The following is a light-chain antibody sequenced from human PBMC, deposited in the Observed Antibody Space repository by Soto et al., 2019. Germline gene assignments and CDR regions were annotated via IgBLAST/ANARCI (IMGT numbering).Light chain of an antibody. CDR2: LGS. CDR1: KSLLHSNGYNY. CDR3: MQALQNPYT. V-gene: IGKV2-28*01. J-gene: IGKJ2*01. Sequence: DIVMTQSPLSLPFTPVEPASISCRSSKSLLHSNGYNYLDWYRQKPGQSPQLPIYLGSNRASGVPDRFSGSGSGTDFTLKISRVEAEDVGVYYCMQALQNPYTFGQGTKLEIK.